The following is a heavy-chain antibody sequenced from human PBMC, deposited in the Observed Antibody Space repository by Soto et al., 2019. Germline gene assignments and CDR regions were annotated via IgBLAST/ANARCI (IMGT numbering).Heavy chain of an antibody. D-gene: IGHD2-21*01. CDR1: GDSISSGGFH. CDR2: VHSSGRI. J-gene: IGHJ6*02. V-gene: IGHV4-31*03. CDR3: ARERQRGIVPVGMDV. Sequence: PSETLSLTCTVSGDSISSGGFHWNWIRQHPERGLEWIGYVHSSGRIYYNSSLKRRVTISFDASENQYSLNVRSVTDADAAVYYCARERQRGIVPVGMDVWGQGTTVTVSS.